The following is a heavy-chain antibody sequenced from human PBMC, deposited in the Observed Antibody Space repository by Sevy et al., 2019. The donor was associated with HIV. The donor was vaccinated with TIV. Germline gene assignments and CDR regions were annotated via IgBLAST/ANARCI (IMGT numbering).Heavy chain of an antibody. V-gene: IGHV3-21*03. J-gene: IGHJ3*02. Sequence: GGSLRLSCAASGFTFSSYTMDWVRQAPGKGLEWVTSIIIGSNYIYYADSLKGRFTISRDNAKNSVFLQMHSLRAEDTALYYCGRRGGLTDDCFDIWGQGTMVTVSS. CDR3: GRRGGLTDDCFDI. CDR1: GFTFSSYT. D-gene: IGHD3-16*01. CDR2: IIIGSNYI.